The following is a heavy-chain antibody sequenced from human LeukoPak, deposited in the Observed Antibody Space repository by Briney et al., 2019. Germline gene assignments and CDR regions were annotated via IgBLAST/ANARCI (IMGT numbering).Heavy chain of an antibody. V-gene: IGHV3-74*01. CDR1: GFTFSNYW. D-gene: IGHD5-24*01. J-gene: IGHJ4*02. CDR2: INSDGSST. Sequence: GRSLRLSCAASGFTFSNYWMHWVRQAPGKGLVWVSRINSDGSSTTYADSVKGRFTISRDNAKNTLYLQMNSLRAEDTAVYYCASQRWLQSSFDYGGQGTLVTVSS. CDR3: ASQRWLQSSFDY.